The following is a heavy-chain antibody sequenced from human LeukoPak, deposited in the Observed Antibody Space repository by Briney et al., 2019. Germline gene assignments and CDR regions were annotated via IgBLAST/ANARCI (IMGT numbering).Heavy chain of an antibody. CDR2: IKWNGGST. CDR3: ARNSGYEFPDY. Sequence: GGSLRLSRAASGFTFDDYGMSWVRQAPGKGLEWVSGIKWNGGSTGYADSVKGRFTISRDNAKNSLSLQMNNLRAEDTALYYCARNSGYEFPDYWGQGTLVTVSS. D-gene: IGHD5-12*01. J-gene: IGHJ4*02. CDR1: GFTFDDYG. V-gene: IGHV3-20*04.